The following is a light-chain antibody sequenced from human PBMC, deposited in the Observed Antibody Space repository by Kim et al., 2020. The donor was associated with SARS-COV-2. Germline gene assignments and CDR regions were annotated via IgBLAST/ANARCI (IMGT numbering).Light chain of an antibody. CDR3: HQYNYWPRT. CDR1: QTVGTK. V-gene: IGKV3-15*01. CDR2: EAS. J-gene: IGKJ1*01. Sequence: VPPGERATLSCRASQTVGTKLAWYQQKPGQAPRLLVYEASTRATGVPDRFSGTVSGSEFTLHISGLQSDDFAVYYCHQYNYWPRTFGQGTKVDIK.